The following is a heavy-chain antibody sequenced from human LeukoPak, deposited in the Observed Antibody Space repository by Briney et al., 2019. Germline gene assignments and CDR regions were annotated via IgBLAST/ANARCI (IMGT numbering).Heavy chain of an antibody. CDR2: ISSSSSYI. Sequence: GGSLRLSCAASGFTFSSYSMNWVRQAPGKGLEWVSSISSSSSYIYYADSVKGRFTISRDNAKNSLYLQMNSLRAEDTAVYYCARDHYDSRTCDYWGQGTLVTVSS. D-gene: IGHD3-22*01. CDR3: ARDHYDSRTCDY. V-gene: IGHV3-21*01. CDR1: GFTFSSYS. J-gene: IGHJ4*02.